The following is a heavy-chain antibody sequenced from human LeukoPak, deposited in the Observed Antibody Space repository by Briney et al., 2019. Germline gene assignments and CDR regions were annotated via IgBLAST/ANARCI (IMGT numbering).Heavy chain of an antibody. Sequence: SETLPLTCSVSSGFISNYYWSWIRQPAGKGLEWIGRISTSGNTNYSPSLKSRVTMSVDTSNNQFFLNLKSVTAADTAVYYCARDSRYYDFWSGYLDYWGQGALVTVSS. J-gene: IGHJ4*02. D-gene: IGHD3-3*01. CDR1: SGFISNYY. CDR2: ISTSGNT. CDR3: ARDSRYYDFWSGYLDY. V-gene: IGHV4-4*07.